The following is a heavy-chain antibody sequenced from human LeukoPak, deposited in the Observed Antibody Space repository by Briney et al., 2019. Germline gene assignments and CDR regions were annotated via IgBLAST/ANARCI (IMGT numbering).Heavy chain of an antibody. D-gene: IGHD3-10*01. Sequence: GGSLRLSCAASGFTFDDYAMHWVRQAPGKGLEWVSGISWISGSIGYADSVKGRFTISRDNAKNSLYLQMNSLRAEDTALYYCAKDISPTTMVRGANAFDIWGQGTMVTVSS. CDR1: GFTFDDYA. J-gene: IGHJ3*02. V-gene: IGHV3-9*01. CDR2: ISWISGSI. CDR3: AKDISPTTMVRGANAFDI.